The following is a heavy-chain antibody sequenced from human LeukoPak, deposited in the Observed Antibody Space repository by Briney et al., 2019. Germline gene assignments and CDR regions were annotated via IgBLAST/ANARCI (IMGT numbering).Heavy chain of an antibody. CDR1: GGSINNYY. V-gene: IGHV4-4*07. J-gene: IGHJ3*02. CDR3: ARGRYCSADICSGGDAFDI. Sequence: PSETLSLTCTVSGGSINNYYWSWIRQPAGKGLEWIGRIYTRGSTNYNPSLKSRVTMSVDTSKNQFSLKLSSVTAADTAVYYCARGRYCSADICSGGDAFDIWGQGTMVSVS. D-gene: IGHD2-15*01. CDR2: IYTRGST.